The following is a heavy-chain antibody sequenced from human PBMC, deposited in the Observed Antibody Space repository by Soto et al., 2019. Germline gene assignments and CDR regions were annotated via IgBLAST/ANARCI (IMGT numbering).Heavy chain of an antibody. V-gene: IGHV4-39*01. CDR3: VTGPNYFDA. CDR2: IYYGGSI. D-gene: IGHD1-1*01. Sequence: PSETLSLTCTVSGGSISSSPYYWGWIRQPPGRGLEWIGSIYYGGSIYYNPSLKSRVTISVDTSKNQFSLKLSSVTAADTAVYYCVTGPNYFDAWGRGTLVTVSS. J-gene: IGHJ5*02. CDR1: GGSISSSPYY.